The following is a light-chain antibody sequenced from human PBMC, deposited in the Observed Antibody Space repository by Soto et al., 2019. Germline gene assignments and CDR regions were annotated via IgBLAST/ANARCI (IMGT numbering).Light chain of an antibody. V-gene: IGLV2-14*01. CDR2: EVS. CDR3: SSYTTSSTLV. Sequence: QSALTQPASVSASPGQSITISCTGTSSDIGSYNYVSWYQQHPGKAPKLIIFEVSNRPSGVSNRFSGSKSDNTASLTISGLQAEDEGDYYCSSYTTSSTLVFGGGTKLTVL. CDR1: SSDIGSYNY. J-gene: IGLJ2*01.